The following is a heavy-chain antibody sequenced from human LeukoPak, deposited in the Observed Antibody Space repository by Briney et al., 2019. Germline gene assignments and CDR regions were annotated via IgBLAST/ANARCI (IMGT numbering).Heavy chain of an antibody. V-gene: IGHV3-23*01. Sequence: GGSLRLSCAASGFTFSSYAMTWVRQAPGEGLQWVSGISGSGTSAYYADSVRGRFTISRDNSKNTLYLQMNSLRAEDTAVYYCAIDVGVGFDPWGQGTLVTVSS. D-gene: IGHD1-26*01. J-gene: IGHJ5*02. CDR2: ISGSGTSA. CDR3: AIDVGVGFDP. CDR1: GFTFSSYA.